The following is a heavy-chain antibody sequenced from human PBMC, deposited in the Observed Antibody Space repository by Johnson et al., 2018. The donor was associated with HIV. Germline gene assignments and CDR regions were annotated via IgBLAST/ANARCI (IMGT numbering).Heavy chain of an antibody. Sequence: MQLVESGGGLVKPGGSLRLSCAASGFTFSNAWMSWVRQAPGKGLEWVANIKQDGSEKYYADSVKGRFTISRDNAKNSLYLQMNSLRAEDTAVYYCARDRGSTTICGVVITRSDAFDIWGQGTMVTVSS. CDR2: IKQDGSEK. V-gene: IGHV3-7*01. CDR3: ARDRGSTTICGVVITRSDAFDI. J-gene: IGHJ3*02. D-gene: IGHD3-3*01. CDR1: GFTFSNAW.